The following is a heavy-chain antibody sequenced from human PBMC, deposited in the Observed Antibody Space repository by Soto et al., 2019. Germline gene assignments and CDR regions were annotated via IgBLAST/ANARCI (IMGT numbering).Heavy chain of an antibody. CDR3: ARVLLWFGELIYYYYYGMDV. J-gene: IGHJ6*02. D-gene: IGHD3-10*01. CDR2: ISAYNGNT. Sequence: QVQLVQSGAEVKKPGASVKVSCKASGYTFTSYGIIWVRQAPGQGLEWMGWISAYNGNTNYAQKLQGRVTMTTDTSTSTAYMELRSLRSDDTAVYYCARVLLWFGELIYYYYYGMDVWGQGTTVTVSS. V-gene: IGHV1-18*01. CDR1: GYTFTSYG.